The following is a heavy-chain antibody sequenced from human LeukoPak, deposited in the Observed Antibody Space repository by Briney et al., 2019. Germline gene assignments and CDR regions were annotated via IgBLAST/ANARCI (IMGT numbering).Heavy chain of an antibody. CDR1: GGSISSYY. CDR3: ASTAYCGGDCYPNHFDY. CDR2: IYYSGST. Sequence: SETLSLTCTVSGGSISSYYWSWIRQPPGKGLEWIGYIYYSGSTNYNPSLKSRVTISVDTSKNQFSLKLSSVTAADPAVYYCASTAYCGGDCYPNHFDYWGQGTLVTVSS. J-gene: IGHJ4*02. D-gene: IGHD2-21*02. V-gene: IGHV4-59*01.